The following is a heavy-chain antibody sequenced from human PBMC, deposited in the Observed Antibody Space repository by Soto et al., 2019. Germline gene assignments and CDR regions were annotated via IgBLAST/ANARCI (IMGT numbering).Heavy chain of an antibody. CDR2: IWYDGSNK. CDR1: GFTFSSYG. J-gene: IGHJ6*02. Sequence: PGGSLRLSCAASGFTFSSYGMHWVRQAPGKGLEWVAVIWYDGSNKYYADSVKGRFTISRDNSKNTLYLQMNSLRAEDTAVYYCARVDSSGWYYYYYYYYGMDVWGQGTTVTVS. CDR3: ARVDSSGWYYYYYYYYGMDV. V-gene: IGHV3-33*01. D-gene: IGHD6-19*01.